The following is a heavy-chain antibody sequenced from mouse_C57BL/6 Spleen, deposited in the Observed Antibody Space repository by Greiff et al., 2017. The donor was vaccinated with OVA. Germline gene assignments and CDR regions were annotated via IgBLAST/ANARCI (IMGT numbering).Heavy chain of an antibody. CDR2: IDPETGGT. D-gene: IGHD1-1*01. Sequence: QVQLKQSGAELVRPGASVTLSCKASGYTFTDYEMHWVKQTPVHGLEWIGAIDPETGGTAYNQKFKGKAILTADKSSSTAYMELRSLTSEDSAVYYCTVTTVVAPFYWYCDVWGTGTTVTVSS. J-gene: IGHJ1*03. CDR1: GYTFTDYE. V-gene: IGHV1-15*01. CDR3: TVTTVVAPFYWYCDV.